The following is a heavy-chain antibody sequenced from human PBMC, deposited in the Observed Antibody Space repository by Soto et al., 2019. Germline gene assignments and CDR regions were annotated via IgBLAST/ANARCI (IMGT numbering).Heavy chain of an antibody. CDR1: GGTFSSYT. D-gene: IGHD2-2*01. V-gene: IGHV1-69*02. CDR3: ARADCSSTSCYCY. Sequence: SVKVSCKASGGTFSSYTISWVRQAPGQGLEWMGRIIPILGIANYAQKFQGRVTITADKSTSTAYMELSSLRSDDTAVYYCARADCSSTSCYCYWGQETLVTVSS. CDR2: IIPILGIA. J-gene: IGHJ4*02.